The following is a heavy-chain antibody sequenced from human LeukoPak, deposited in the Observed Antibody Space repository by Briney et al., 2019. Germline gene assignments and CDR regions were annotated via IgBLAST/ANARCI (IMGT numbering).Heavy chain of an antibody. Sequence: ASVKVSCKASGYTFTGYYMHWVRQAPGRGLEWMGWMNPNSGNTGYAQKFQGRVTMTRNTSISTAYMELSSLRSEDTAVYYCARGGVFLDCSSTSCYPSYYYYGMDVWGQGTTVTVSS. CDR3: ARGGVFLDCSSTSCYPSYYYYGMDV. CDR2: MNPNSGNT. V-gene: IGHV1-8*02. CDR1: GYTFTGYY. D-gene: IGHD2-2*01. J-gene: IGHJ6*02.